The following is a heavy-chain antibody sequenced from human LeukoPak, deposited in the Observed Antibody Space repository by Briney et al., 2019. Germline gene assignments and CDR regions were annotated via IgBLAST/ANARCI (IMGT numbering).Heavy chain of an antibody. V-gene: IGHV4-59*01. CDR2: IYYSGST. CDR1: GGSISSYY. Sequence: SETLSLTCTVSGGSISSYYWSWVRQPPGKGLEWIAYIYYSGSTNYNPSLKSRATISVDTSKNQFSLSLSSVTAADTAVYYCARAKLRNWFDPWGQGTLVTVSS. J-gene: IGHJ5*02. D-gene: IGHD1-1*01. CDR3: ARAKLRNWFDP.